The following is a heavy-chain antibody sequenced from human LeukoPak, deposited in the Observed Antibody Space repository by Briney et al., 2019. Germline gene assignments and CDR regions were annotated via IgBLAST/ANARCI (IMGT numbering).Heavy chain of an antibody. CDR1: GGSFSSSSYY. V-gene: IGHV4-39*01. J-gene: IGHJ4*02. Sequence: SETLSLTCTVSGGSFSSSSYYWGWIRQPPGKGLEWIGSVYYSGTTYYNQSLKSRVTISVDTPKDQLSLKLTSVTAADTAVYYCTRHYYDSSGYYPWYFDYWGQGTLVAVSS. CDR3: TRHYYDSSGYYPWYFDY. CDR2: VYYSGTT. D-gene: IGHD3-22*01.